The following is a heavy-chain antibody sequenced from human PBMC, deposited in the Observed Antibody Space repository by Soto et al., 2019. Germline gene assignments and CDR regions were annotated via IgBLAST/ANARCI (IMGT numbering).Heavy chain of an antibody. CDR1: GFTFTSSA. V-gene: IGHV1-58*02. CDR3: AAQGATSSYYGMDV. J-gene: IGHJ6*02. Sequence: ASVKVSCKASGFTFTSSAMQWVRQARGQRLEWIGWIVVGSGNTNYAQKFQERVTITRDMSTSTAYMELSSLRSEDTAVYYCAAQGATSSYYGMDVWGQGTTVTVSS. D-gene: IGHD1-26*01. CDR2: IVVGSGNT.